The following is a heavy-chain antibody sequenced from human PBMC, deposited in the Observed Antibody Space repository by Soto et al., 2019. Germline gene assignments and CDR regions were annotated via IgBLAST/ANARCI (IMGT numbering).Heavy chain of an antibody. CDR1: RGAFGDYW. CDR3: ARDVPHNGLDS. D-gene: IGHD3-10*02. CDR2: INRDANDI. V-gene: IGHV3-74*01. Sequence: EVQLVESGGGLVQPGGSLRLSCEASRGAFGDYWMHWVRQAPGKGLVWVSRINRDANDIIYADSVKGRFTASRDNAKNTSSVQRKSLRVEDTAGYYCARDVPHNGLDSWGQGTVVTVSS. J-gene: IGHJ5*01.